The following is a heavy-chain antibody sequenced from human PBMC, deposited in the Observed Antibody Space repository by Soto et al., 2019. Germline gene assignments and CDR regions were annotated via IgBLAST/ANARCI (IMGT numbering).Heavy chain of an antibody. CDR1: GFTFSSYA. J-gene: IGHJ4*02. V-gene: IGHV3-30-3*01. CDR3: ARSPGSYCTNGVCYHDY. CDR2: ISYDGSNK. Sequence: SGGSLRLSCAASGFTFSSYAMHWVRQAPGKGLEWVAVISYDGSNKYYADSVKGRFTISRDNSKNTLYLQMNSLRAEDTAVYYCARSPGSYCTNGVCYHDYWGQGTLVTVPQ. D-gene: IGHD2-8*01.